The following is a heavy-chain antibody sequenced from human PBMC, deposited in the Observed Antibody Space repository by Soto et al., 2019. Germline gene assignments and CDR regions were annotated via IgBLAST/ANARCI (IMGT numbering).Heavy chain of an antibody. CDR2: IIPSLGTA. Sequence: QDQLVQSGAEVKKPGSSVKVSCKASGGTFSSHTFSWVRQAPGQGLAWMGRIIPSLGTATYAQKFQGRVTITADQSATTVYVELNSLRAEDTAVYFCARPDFGAYWYFDLWGRGTLVTVSS. CDR1: GGTFSSHT. CDR3: ARPDFGAYWYFDL. J-gene: IGHJ2*01. D-gene: IGHD4-17*01. V-gene: IGHV1-69*08.